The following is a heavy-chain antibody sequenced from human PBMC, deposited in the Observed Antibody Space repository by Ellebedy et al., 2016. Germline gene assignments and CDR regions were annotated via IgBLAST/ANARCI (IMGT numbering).Heavy chain of an antibody. CDR1: GFTFSSYA. V-gene: IGHV3-30-3*01. CDR3: ARDGPYSSGWHYYYYGMDV. Sequence: GGSLRLXXAASGFTFSSYAMHWVRQAPGKGLEWVAVISYDGSNKYYADSVKGRFTISRDNSKNTLYLQMNSLRAEDTAVYYCARDGPYSSGWHYYYYGMDVWGQGTTVTVSS. CDR2: ISYDGSNK. J-gene: IGHJ6*02. D-gene: IGHD6-19*01.